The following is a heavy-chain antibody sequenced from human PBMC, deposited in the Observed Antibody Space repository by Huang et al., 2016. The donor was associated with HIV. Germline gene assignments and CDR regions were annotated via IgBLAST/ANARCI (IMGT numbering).Heavy chain of an antibody. V-gene: IGHV3-74*01. CDR1: GFTFSSYW. CDR2: MNSDGSSS. CDR3: VRDPRIQSWLNYFDY. D-gene: IGHD3-22*01. J-gene: IGHJ4*02. Sequence: EVQLVESGGGLVQPGGSLRLSCAASGFTFSSYWMHWVRQGPGQGRVWGARMNSDGSSSGYADSVKGRFTISRDNAKNTLYLQMNSLRAEDTAAYYCVRDPRIQSWLNYFDYWGQGTLVSVSS.